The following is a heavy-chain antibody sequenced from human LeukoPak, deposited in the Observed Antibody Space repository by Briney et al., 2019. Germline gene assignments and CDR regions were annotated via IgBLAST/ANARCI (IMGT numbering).Heavy chain of an antibody. CDR1: GFTFSSYE. CDR2: ISTSANNK. Sequence: GGSLRLSCVASGFTFSSYEMNWVRQAPGKGLEWVSSISTSANNKYYADSVKGRFTISRDNSKNTLYLQMNSLRAEDTAVYYCAKPSYHGWFDPWGQGTLVTVSS. D-gene: IGHD2-2*01. CDR3: AKPSYHGWFDP. V-gene: IGHV3-48*03. J-gene: IGHJ5*02.